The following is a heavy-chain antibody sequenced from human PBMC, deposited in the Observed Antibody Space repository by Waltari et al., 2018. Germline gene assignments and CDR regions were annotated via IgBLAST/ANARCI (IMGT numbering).Heavy chain of an antibody. J-gene: IGHJ4*02. CDR2: ISSSGRTK. D-gene: IGHD2-15*01. CDR3: ARVRVVMGEGVY. CDR1: GFSFSSYE. V-gene: IGHV3-48*03. Sequence: EVRLVESGGNLVQPGGSLRLSCAASGFSFSSYEMNWVRQAPGRELEWVSYISSSGRTKYYADSVKGRFTISRDNAKNSLYLQMNSLRADDTAVYYCARVRVVMGEGVYWGQGTLVTVSS.